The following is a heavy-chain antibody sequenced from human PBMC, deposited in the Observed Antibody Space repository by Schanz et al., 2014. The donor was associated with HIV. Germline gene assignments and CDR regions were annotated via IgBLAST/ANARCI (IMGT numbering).Heavy chain of an antibody. Sequence: QVQLVESGGGVVQPGRSLRLSCTASGFTFSSSGMHWVRQAPGKGLEWGPPMRYDESHKGYADSVKGRFTISRDNSKNTLYLEMNSLRPEDTAVYYCARETSGFSTSWPPRYHYYGMDVWGQGTTVTVSS. J-gene: IGHJ6*02. CDR2: MRYDESHK. D-gene: IGHD6-13*01. CDR3: ARETSGFSTSWPPRYHYYGMDV. V-gene: IGHV3-33*01. CDR1: GFTFSSSG.